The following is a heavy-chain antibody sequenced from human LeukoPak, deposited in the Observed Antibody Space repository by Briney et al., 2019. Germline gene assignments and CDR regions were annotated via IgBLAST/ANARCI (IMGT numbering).Heavy chain of an antibody. CDR3: ARGGGAFDI. V-gene: IGHV3-21*01. J-gene: IGHJ3*02. Sequence: GGSLRLSCVASGFTFSSYTVNGVRQAPGKGLEWVSVITSSSSNTYYTDSVKGRFSISRDNAKNLLDLQMNSLRVEDTAVYYCARGGGAFDIWGQGTMVTVSS. CDR1: GFTFSSYT. D-gene: IGHD3-16*01. CDR2: ITSSSSNT.